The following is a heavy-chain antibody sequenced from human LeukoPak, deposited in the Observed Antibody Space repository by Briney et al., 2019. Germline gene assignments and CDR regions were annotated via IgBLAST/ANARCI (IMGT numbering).Heavy chain of an antibody. CDR1: GFTFSSYG. J-gene: IGHJ4*02. D-gene: IGHD4-17*01. CDR2: IWYDGSNK. CDR3: ARAHYGDYFDY. Sequence: PGRSLRLSCAASGFTFSSYGMHWVRQAPGKGLEWVAVIWYDGSNKYYADSVKGRFTISRDNSKNTLYLQMNSLRAEDTAVYYCARAHYGDYFDYWGQGTPVTVSS. V-gene: IGHV3-33*01.